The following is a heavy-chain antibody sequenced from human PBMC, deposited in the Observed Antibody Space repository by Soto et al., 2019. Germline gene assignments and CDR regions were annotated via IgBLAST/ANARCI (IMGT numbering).Heavy chain of an antibody. CDR3: AKAPVVVVASPDY. D-gene: IGHD2-15*01. Sequence: QVQLVESGGGVVQPGRSLRLSCAASGFTFSSYGMHWVRQAPGKGLEWVAVISYDGSNKYYANSVKGGFTISRDDSNNTLYLQMNSLRAEDEAVYYYAKAPVVVVASPDYWGQGTLVTVSS. V-gene: IGHV3-30*18. CDR1: GFTFSSYG. J-gene: IGHJ4*02. CDR2: ISYDGSNK.